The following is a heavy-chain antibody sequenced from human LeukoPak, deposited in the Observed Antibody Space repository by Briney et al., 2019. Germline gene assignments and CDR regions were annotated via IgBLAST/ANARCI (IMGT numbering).Heavy chain of an antibody. Sequence: ASVTVSCKASGYTFTDYYMHWVRQAPGQGLEWMGWINPNSGDTRYAQSFQGRVTMTRDTSISTAYMEVSRLRSDDTAVYYCARDGGTSAFYYYYYMDVWGKGTTVTVSS. D-gene: IGHD3-3*01. J-gene: IGHJ6*03. CDR1: GYTFTDYY. CDR2: INPNSGDT. CDR3: ARDGGTSAFYYYYYMDV. V-gene: IGHV1-2*02.